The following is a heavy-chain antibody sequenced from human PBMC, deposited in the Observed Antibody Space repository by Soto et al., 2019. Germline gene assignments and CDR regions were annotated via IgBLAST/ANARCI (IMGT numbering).Heavy chain of an antibody. V-gene: IGHV3-23*01. J-gene: IGHJ4*02. CDR1: GFTFSSYA. D-gene: IGHD3-10*01. CDR2: ISGSGGST. CDR3: ANDVSVLLWFGESLKEVGY. Sequence: GGSLRLSCAASGFTFSSYAMSWVRQAPGKGLEWVSAISGSGGSTYYADSVKGRFTISRDNSKNTLYLQMNSLRAEDTAVYYCANDVSVLLWFGESLKEVGYWGQGTLVTVSS.